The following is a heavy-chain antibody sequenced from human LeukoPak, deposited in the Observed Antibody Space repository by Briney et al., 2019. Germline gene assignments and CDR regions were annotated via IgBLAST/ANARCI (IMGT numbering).Heavy chain of an antibody. Sequence: SETLSLTCTVSGGSIRNYYWSWIRQPPGKGLEWIGYIYYSGSTNYNPSLKSRVTISVDTSKNQFSLKLSSVTAADTAVYYCARGRYGSGSYYNDYWGQGTLVTVSS. V-gene: IGHV4-59*01. CDR1: GGSIRNYY. D-gene: IGHD3-10*01. CDR2: IYYSGST. J-gene: IGHJ4*02. CDR3: ARGRYGSGSYYNDY.